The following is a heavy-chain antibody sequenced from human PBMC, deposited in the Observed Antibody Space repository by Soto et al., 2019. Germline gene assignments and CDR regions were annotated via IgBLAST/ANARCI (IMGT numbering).Heavy chain of an antibody. CDR1: GGSLRSGGCY. CDR3: ERERVDRAVAGTGFDY. CDR2: IYYSGST. Sequence: LSLTCTVSGGSLRSGGCYWSWIRQHPGKGLEWIGSIYYSGSTYYNPSLKSRVTISVDTSNKQFSLQLRSVTAADTAVYYWERERVDRAVAGTGFDYWGQGTLVTVSS. V-gene: IGHV4-31*03. D-gene: IGHD6-19*01. J-gene: IGHJ4*02.